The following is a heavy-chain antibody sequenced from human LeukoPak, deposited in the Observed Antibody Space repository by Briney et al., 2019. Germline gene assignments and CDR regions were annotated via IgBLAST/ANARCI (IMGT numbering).Heavy chain of an antibody. D-gene: IGHD3-16*02. CDR3: ARDKDDYVWGTYRW. J-gene: IGHJ4*02. CDR2: IYHTGST. V-gene: IGHV4-38-2*01. Sequence: SETLSLTCAVSGFSISSGYYWGWVRQAPGKGLEWIGSIYHTGSTDYNPSLKSRLTISVDMSKNQFSLNLRSVTAADTAVYYCARDKDDYVWGTYRWWGQGMLVTVSS. CDR1: GFSISSGYY.